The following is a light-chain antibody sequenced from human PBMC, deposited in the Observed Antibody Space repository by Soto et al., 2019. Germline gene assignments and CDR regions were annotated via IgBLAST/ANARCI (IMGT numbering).Light chain of an antibody. Sequence: EIVLTQSPATLSLFPGERATLSCRASQSVTSSLAWYQQKPGQAPRVLIYNTSTRATGIPARFSGSGSGTDFTLTISSLEPEDSAVYYCQHRFSWPPAFGQGTKVDIK. CDR1: QSVTSS. CDR3: QHRFSWPPA. V-gene: IGKV3-11*01. J-gene: IGKJ1*01. CDR2: NTS.